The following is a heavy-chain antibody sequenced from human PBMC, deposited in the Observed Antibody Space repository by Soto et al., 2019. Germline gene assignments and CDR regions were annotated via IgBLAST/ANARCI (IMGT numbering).Heavy chain of an antibody. V-gene: IGHV3-15*01. Sequence: GGSLRLSCGVSGFTFSNVLMSWVRQAPGKGLEWVGRIKSKTDGGTTNYAAPVKGRFTISRDDSKNTLYLQMNSLKTEDTAVYFCSTAHIPLWGQGPPVTVSS. CDR3: STAHIPL. J-gene: IGHJ1*01. CDR1: GFTFSNVL. CDR2: IKSKTDGGTT.